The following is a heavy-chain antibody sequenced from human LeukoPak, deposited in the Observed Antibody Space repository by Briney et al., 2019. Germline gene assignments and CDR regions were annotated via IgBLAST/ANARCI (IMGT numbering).Heavy chain of an antibody. V-gene: IGHV4-4*07. CDR1: GGSISGYY. J-gene: IGHJ4*02. D-gene: IGHD6-13*01. CDR3: ARQGYGSSWYYAL. CDR2: IYTSGSP. Sequence: PSGILSLTCTVSGGSISGYYWTWIRQPAGKGLEWIGHIYTSGSPTYNPSLKSRVTMSVDTSKNQFSLKLSSVTAADTAVYYCARQGYGSSWYYALWGQGTLVTVSS.